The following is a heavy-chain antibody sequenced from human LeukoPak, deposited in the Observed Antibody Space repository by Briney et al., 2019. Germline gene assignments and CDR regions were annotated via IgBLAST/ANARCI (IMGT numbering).Heavy chain of an antibody. CDR1: GYTFTNNY. CDR2: ISAYNGNT. Sequence: ASVKVSCKASGYTFTNNYLHWVRQAPGQGLEWMGWISAYNGNTNYAQKLQGRVTMTTDTSTSTAYMELRSLRSDDTAVYYCARAPDYYYDSSGPHFDYWGQGTLVTVSS. CDR3: ARAPDYYYDSSGPHFDY. J-gene: IGHJ4*02. D-gene: IGHD3-22*01. V-gene: IGHV1-18*04.